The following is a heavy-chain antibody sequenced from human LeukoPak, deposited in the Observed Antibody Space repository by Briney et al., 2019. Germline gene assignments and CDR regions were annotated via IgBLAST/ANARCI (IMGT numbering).Heavy chain of an antibody. Sequence: SVKVSCKASGGTFSSYAISWVRRAPGQGLEWMGGIIPIFGTANYAQKFQGRVTITADESTSTAYMELSSLRSEDTAVYYCARENSSGPPRYYFDDWGQGTLVTASS. D-gene: IGHD3-22*01. CDR1: GGTFSSYA. CDR3: ARENSSGPPRYYFDD. CDR2: IIPIFGTA. V-gene: IGHV1-69*13. J-gene: IGHJ4*02.